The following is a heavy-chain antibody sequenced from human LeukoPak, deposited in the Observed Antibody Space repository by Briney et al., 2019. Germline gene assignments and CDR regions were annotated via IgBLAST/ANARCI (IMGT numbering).Heavy chain of an antibody. D-gene: IGHD5-24*01. CDR3: AKGRRHGYNYNYFDY. J-gene: IGHJ4*02. V-gene: IGHV3-43*02. CDR2: ISGDGGST. CDR1: GFTFSSYA. Sequence: GGSLRLSCAASGFTFSSYAMSWVRQAPGKGLEWVSLISGDGGSTYYADSVKGRFTISRDNSKNSLYLQMNSLRTEDTALYYCAKGRRHGYNYNYFDYWGQGTLVTVSS.